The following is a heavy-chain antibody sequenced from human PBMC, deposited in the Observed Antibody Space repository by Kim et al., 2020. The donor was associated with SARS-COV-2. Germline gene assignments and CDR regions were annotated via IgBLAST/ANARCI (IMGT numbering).Heavy chain of an antibody. CDR2: ISSSSSYI. Sequence: GGSLRLSCAASGFTFSSYSMNWVRQAPGKGLEWVSSISSSSSYIYYADSVKGRFTISRDNAKNSLYLQMNSLRAEDTAVYYCAREWVFYYDSSGYPDWGQGTLVTVSS. J-gene: IGHJ4*02. D-gene: IGHD3-22*01. V-gene: IGHV3-21*01. CDR1: GFTFSSYS. CDR3: AREWVFYYDSSGYPD.